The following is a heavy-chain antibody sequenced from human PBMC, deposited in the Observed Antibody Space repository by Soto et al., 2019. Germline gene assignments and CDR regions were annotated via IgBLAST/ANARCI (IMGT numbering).Heavy chain of an antibody. CDR1: GYTFTAHY. Sequence: GASVKVSCKASGYTFTAHYIHWVRQAPGQGLEWMGWINSNSGDTKYARDFQGSVTMTRDTSINTAYMELRSQTSDDTAIYYCARGTGSSWFDLWGQGTLVTVS. J-gene: IGHJ5*02. CDR3: ARGTGSSWFDL. CDR2: INSNSGDT. D-gene: IGHD3-10*01. V-gene: IGHV1-2*02.